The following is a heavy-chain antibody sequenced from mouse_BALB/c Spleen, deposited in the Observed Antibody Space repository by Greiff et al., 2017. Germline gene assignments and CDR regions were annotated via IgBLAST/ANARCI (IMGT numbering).Heavy chain of an antibody. CDR3: AIYGNYPFAY. CDR1: GFSLTSYG. CDR2: IWAGGST. D-gene: IGHD2-1*01. Sequence: VNVVESGPGLVAPSQSLSITCTVSGFSLTSYGVHWVRQPPGKGLEWLGVIWAGGSTNYNSALMSRLSISKDNSKSQVFLKMNSLQTDDTAMYYCAIYGNYPFAYWGQGTLVTVSA. J-gene: IGHJ3*01. V-gene: IGHV2-9*02.